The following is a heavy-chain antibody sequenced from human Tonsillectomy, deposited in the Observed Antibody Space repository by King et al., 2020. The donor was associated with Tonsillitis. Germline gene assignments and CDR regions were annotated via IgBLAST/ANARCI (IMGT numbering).Heavy chain of an antibody. V-gene: IGHV1-46*01. CDR1: GYSFTNYY. CDR2: INPSGTGT. D-gene: IGHD2/OR15-2a*01. CDR3: AREGGSFRHFDL. J-gene: IGHJ2*01. Sequence: QLVQSGAEVKEPGASLKVSCKASGYSFTNYYMHWGRQAPGQRLEWMGLINPSGTGTGYAQNFQGRITMTRDMSTGTDYMELSSLRSDDTAVYYCAREGGSFRHFDLWGRGTLVTVSS.